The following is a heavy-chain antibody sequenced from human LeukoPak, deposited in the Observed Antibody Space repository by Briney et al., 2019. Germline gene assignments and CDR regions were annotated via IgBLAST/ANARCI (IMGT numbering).Heavy chain of an antibody. J-gene: IGHJ5*01. D-gene: IGHD3-3*01. V-gene: IGHV4-39*01. CDR3: ARRSGYDLANHFDS. Sequence: SETLSLTCTVSGGSISSSSYYWGWIRQPPGKGLEWIGSIYYSGSTYYNPSLKSRVTISVDTSKNQFSLKLSSVTAADTAVYYCARRSGYDLANHFDSWGQGTLVTVSS. CDR2: IYYSGST. CDR1: GGSISSSSYY.